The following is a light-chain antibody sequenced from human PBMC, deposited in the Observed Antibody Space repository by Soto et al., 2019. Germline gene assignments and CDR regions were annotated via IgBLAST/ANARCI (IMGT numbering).Light chain of an antibody. V-gene: IGKV4-1*01. CDR2: WAS. CDR1: QSVLYSSNNKTY. J-gene: IGKJ2*01. Sequence: DIVMTQSPDSLAVSLGERATINCKSSQSVLYSSNNKTYLAWYQQKAGQPPKLLIYWASMRESGVPDRFSGSGSGTDFTLTISSLQAEDVAIFYCQQYYNTPYTFGQGTKLEIK. CDR3: QQYYNTPYT.